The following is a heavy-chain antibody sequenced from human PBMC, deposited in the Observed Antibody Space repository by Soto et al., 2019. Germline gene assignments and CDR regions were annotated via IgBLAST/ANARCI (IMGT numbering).Heavy chain of an antibody. V-gene: IGHV1-8*01. CDR3: ARGIAARQYYYYMDV. CDR1: GYTFTSYD. Sequence: QVQLVQSGAEVKKPGASVKVSCKASGYTFTSYDINWVRQAAGQGLEWMGWMNPNSGNTGYAQKFQGRVTMTRNTSISTASMELSSLRSEDTAVYYCARGIAARQYYYYMDVWGKGTTVTVSS. CDR2: MNPNSGNT. D-gene: IGHD6-6*01. J-gene: IGHJ6*03.